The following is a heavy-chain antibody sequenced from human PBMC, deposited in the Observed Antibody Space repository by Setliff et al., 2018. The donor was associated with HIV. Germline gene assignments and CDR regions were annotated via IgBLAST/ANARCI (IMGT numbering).Heavy chain of an antibody. V-gene: IGHV4-39*01. CDR1: GGSMKISNYY. Sequence: PEETLSLTCAVSGGSMKISNYYWAWIRQPPGKGLEWIGSVYYGGDTYYNPSLKSRVTISADTSNNQFSLKLNSLTAADTAIYYCARDSRMIMEGTDYWGQGILVTVSS. J-gene: IGHJ4*02. D-gene: IGHD3-16*01. CDR2: VYYGGDT. CDR3: ARDSRMIMEGTDY.